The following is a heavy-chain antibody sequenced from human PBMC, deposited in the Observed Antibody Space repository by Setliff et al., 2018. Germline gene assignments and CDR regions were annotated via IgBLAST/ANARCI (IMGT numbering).Heavy chain of an antibody. CDR3: TTGSVCVGDCYSGRLNY. D-gene: IGHD2-21*02. V-gene: IGHV3-73*01. CDR2: IRGRTDNYAT. J-gene: IGHJ4*02. CDR1: GFSFSGSA. Sequence: GGSLRLSCAASGFSFSGSAVYWVRQASVKGLEWIGRIRGRTDNYATAYAASVRGRFTISRDDSRNTLYLQMNSLKTEDTAVYYCTTGSVCVGDCYSGRLNYWGQGTLVTVSS.